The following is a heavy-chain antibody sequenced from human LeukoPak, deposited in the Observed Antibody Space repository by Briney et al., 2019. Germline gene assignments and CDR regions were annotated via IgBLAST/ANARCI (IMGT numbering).Heavy chain of an antibody. J-gene: IGHJ4*02. D-gene: IGHD3-10*01. CDR3: ARAAADYSYFDS. CDR1: GDRVSSNSAA. CDR2: TYYKSKWYN. Sequence: SQTLSLTCAISGDRVSSNSAAWHWIRQSPSRGLEWLGRTYYKSKWYNDYAMAVKSRISINPDTSSNQFSLQLTYVTPEDTAVYYRARAAADYSYFDSWGQGTLVTVSS. V-gene: IGHV6-1*01.